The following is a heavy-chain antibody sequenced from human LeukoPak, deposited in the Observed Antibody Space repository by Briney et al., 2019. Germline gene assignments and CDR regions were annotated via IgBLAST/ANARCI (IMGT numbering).Heavy chain of an antibody. V-gene: IGHV5-51*01. CDR3: ARGYCSTTRCYYFDL. CDR1: GYTFTSYW. D-gene: IGHD2-2*01. J-gene: IGHJ4*02. Sequence: GESLKISCQGSGYTFTSYWIGWVRQMPGKGLESMVIIHPDDSDTIYSPSFQGQVTISADKSIGTAYLQWSSLKASDTAMYYCARGYCSTTRCYYFDLWGQGTLVTVSS. CDR2: IHPDDSDT.